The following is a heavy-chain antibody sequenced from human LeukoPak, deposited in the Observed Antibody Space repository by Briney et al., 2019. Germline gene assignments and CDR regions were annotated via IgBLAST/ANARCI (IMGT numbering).Heavy chain of an antibody. J-gene: IGHJ6*03. Sequence: SVKVFCKASGGTFSSYAISWVRQAPGQGLEWMGGIIPIFGTANYAQKFQGRVTITADESTSTAYMELSSLRSEDTAVYYCARHPQGEVQVYYYYYMDVWGKGTTVTVSS. CDR3: ARHPQGEVQVYYYYYMDV. V-gene: IGHV1-69*01. CDR1: GGTFSSYA. CDR2: IIPIFGTA. D-gene: IGHD1-26*01.